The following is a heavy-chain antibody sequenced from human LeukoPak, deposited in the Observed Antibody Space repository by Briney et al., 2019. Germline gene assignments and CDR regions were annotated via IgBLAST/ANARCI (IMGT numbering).Heavy chain of an antibody. CDR3: ARDFVVVPAAPGPLDY. J-gene: IGHJ4*02. CDR1: GFTFSSYA. CDR2: ISYDGSNK. D-gene: IGHD2-2*01. Sequence: GGSLRLSCAASGFTFSSYAMHWVRQAPGKGLEWVAVISYDGSNKYYADSVKGRFTISRDNSKNTLYLQMNSLRAEDTAVYYCARDFVVVPAAPGPLDYWGQGTLVTVSS. V-gene: IGHV3-30-3*01.